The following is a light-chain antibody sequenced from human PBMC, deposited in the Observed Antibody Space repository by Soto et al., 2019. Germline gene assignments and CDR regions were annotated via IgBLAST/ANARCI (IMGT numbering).Light chain of an antibody. CDR2: GAS. Sequence: EIVMTQSPATLSVSPGERATLSCRASQSVSSNLAWYQQKPGQSPRRLIYGASTRATGIPARFSGSGSGTQVTLTISSLESEDFAVYYCQHLGTFGQGTKVEIK. J-gene: IGKJ1*01. CDR1: QSVSSN. CDR3: QHLGT. V-gene: IGKV3-15*01.